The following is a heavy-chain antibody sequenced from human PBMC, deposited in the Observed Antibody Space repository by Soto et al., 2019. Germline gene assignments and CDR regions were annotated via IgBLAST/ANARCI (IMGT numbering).Heavy chain of an antibody. CDR2: LYSSGVS. CDR3: AREGSGSSLWD. Sequence: QVRLRESGPGLVKPSETLSLTCTVSGHSMTGYYWTWIRQPAGKGLEWIGRLYSSGVSAYDPSRASRVTMSLDTSRNQFVLNVTSGTAADTAVDYGAREGSGSSLWDGGRGTLVTVSS. D-gene: IGHD3-10*01. V-gene: IGHV4-4*07. J-gene: IGHJ4*02. CDR1: GHSMTGYY.